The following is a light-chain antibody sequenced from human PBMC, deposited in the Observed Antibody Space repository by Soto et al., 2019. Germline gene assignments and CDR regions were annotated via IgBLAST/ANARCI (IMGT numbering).Light chain of an antibody. V-gene: IGKV1-5*03. Sequence: DIQVTQSPSTLSASVGDRVTITCRASQTISSSLAWFQQKPGKAPKLLIYKASTLEGGVPSRFNGSGSGTEFTLSISSLQPEDFATYYCQQYNSYSEAFGQGTKVDIK. CDR1: QTISSS. CDR3: QQYNSYSEA. J-gene: IGKJ1*01. CDR2: KAS.